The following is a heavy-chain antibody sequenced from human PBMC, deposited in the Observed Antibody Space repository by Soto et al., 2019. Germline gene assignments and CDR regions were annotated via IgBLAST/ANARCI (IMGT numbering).Heavy chain of an antibody. CDR3: ARERHGALAPPRGMDV. J-gene: IGHJ6*02. CDR1: GFTVSSNY. V-gene: IGHV3-53*01. CDR2: IYSGGST. Sequence: EVQLVESGGGLIQPGGSLRLSCAASGFTVSSNYMSWVRQAPGKGLEWVSVIYSGGSTYYADSVKGRFTISRDNSKNTLYLQMNSLRAEDTAVYYCARERHGALAPPRGMDVWGQGTTVTVSS. D-gene: IGHD3-10*01.